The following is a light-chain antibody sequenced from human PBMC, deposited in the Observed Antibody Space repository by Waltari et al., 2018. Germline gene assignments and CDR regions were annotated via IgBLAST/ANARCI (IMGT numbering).Light chain of an antibody. CDR1: SSDVGCYNY. CDR3: SSYTSSSTWV. CDR2: DVS. Sequence: QSALTQPASVSGSPGQSIPIPCTGTSSDVGCYNYVPWYQQHPGKAPKLMIYDVSKRPSGVSNRFSGSKSGNTASLTSSGLQAEDEADYYCSSYTSSSTWVFGGGTKLTVL. V-gene: IGLV2-14*01. J-gene: IGLJ3*02.